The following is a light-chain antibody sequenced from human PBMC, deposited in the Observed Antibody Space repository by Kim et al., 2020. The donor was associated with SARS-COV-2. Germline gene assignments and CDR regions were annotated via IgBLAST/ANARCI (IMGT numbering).Light chain of an antibody. Sequence: QSALTQPAPVSGSPGQSITISCTGTSSDVGGYNYVSWYQQHSGKAPKLMIYDVSNRPSGVSNRFSGSKSGNTASLTISGLQAKDEADCYCSSYTSSSTPLYGGGPQLTVL. CDR1: SSDVGGYNY. J-gene: IGLJ2*01. CDR2: DVS. CDR3: SSYTSSSTPL. V-gene: IGLV2-14*03.